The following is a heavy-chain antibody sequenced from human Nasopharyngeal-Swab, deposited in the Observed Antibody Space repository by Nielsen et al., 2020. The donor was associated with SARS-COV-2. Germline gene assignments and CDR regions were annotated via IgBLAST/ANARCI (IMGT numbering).Heavy chain of an antibody. Sequence: ASVKVSCKASGYTFTSYGISWVRQAPGQGLEGMGWISAYNGNTHYAQKLQGRVTMTTDTSTSTAYMELRSLRSDDTAVYYCARDPRDNYDFWSGYYKDYYYGMDVWGQGITVTVSS. V-gene: IGHV1-18*01. CDR1: GYTFTSYG. J-gene: IGHJ6*02. D-gene: IGHD3-3*01. CDR2: ISAYNGNT. CDR3: ARDPRDNYDFWSGYYKDYYYGMDV.